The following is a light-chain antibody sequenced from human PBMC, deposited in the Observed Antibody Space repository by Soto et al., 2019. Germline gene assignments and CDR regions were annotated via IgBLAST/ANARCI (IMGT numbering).Light chain of an antibody. J-gene: IGKJ3*01. Sequence: DIQMTQSPSSLSASAGDRVTITCRASQDISNYLAWYQQKPGKVPKLLIYAASTLQSGVPSRFSGSGSGTDFTLTISSLQPEDVATYFCQKYNSAPRTFCPGTKMDIK. CDR1: QDISNY. CDR3: QKYNSAPRT. V-gene: IGKV1-27*01. CDR2: AAS.